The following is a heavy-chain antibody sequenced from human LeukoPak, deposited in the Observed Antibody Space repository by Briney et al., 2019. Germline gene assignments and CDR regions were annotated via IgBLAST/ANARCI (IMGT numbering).Heavy chain of an antibody. Sequence: SETLSLTCAVYGGSFSGYYWSWIRQPPGKGLEWIGEINHSGSTNYNPSLKSRVTISVDTSKNQFSLKLSSVTAADTAVYYCARATGTTGGAFDIWGQGTMVTVSS. CDR1: GGSFSGYY. D-gene: IGHD1-7*01. V-gene: IGHV4-34*01. J-gene: IGHJ3*02. CDR3: ARATGTTGGAFDI. CDR2: INHSGST.